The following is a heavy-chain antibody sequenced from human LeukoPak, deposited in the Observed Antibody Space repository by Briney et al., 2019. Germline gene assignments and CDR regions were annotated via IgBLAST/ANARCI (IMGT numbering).Heavy chain of an antibody. CDR2: INPRDGST. CDR3: ARDLAAPAGGDYGYYYYGMDV. CDR1: GYTFTNNY. D-gene: IGHD6-13*01. V-gene: IGHV1-46*01. Sequence: GASVKVSCKASGYTFTNNYIHWVRQAPGQGLEWMGIINPRDGSTNYAQKFQGRVTMTTDTSTSTVNMEPSSLRSEDTAVYYCARDLAAPAGGDYGYYYYGMDVWGQGTTVTVFS. J-gene: IGHJ6*02.